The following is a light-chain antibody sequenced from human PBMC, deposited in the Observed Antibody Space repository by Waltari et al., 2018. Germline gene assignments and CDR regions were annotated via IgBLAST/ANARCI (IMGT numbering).Light chain of an antibody. CDR1: SSDVGGYHY. CDR3: SSYAGSNTWV. CDR2: EVS. V-gene: IGLV2-8*01. J-gene: IGLJ3*02. Sequence: QSALTQPPSASGSPGQSVTISCTGTSSDVGGYHYVSWYQHHPGKAPKFMIYEVSKRHSGVPDRFSGSKSGNTASLTVSGLQAEDEADYYCSSYAGSNTWVFGGGTKLTVL.